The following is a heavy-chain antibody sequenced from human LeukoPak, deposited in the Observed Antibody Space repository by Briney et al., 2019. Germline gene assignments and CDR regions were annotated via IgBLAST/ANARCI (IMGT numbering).Heavy chain of an antibody. CDR2: ISASGGST. CDR3: AKEIQGSN. V-gene: IGHV3-23*01. D-gene: IGHD5-18*01. J-gene: IGHJ4*02. CDR1: GFTFSFAA. Sequence: GGSLRLSCAASGFTFSFAAMTWVGQGPGKGLEWVSLISASGGSTYYADSVKGRFTISRDNSKNTVYLQMNSLRAEDTALYYCAKEIQGSNWGRGGMATVCS.